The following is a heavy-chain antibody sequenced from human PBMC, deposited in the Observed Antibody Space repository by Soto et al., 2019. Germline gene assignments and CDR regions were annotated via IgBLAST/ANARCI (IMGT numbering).Heavy chain of an antibody. Sequence: ASGKVSCKASGYTFTSYAMHWVRQAPGQRLEWMGWINAGNGNTKYSQKFQGRVTITRDTSASTAYMELSSLRSEDTAVYYCARVTGGIYYMDVWGKGTTVTVSS. CDR1: GYTFTSYA. CDR3: ARVTGGIYYMDV. D-gene: IGHD3-10*01. V-gene: IGHV1-3*01. CDR2: INAGNGNT. J-gene: IGHJ6*03.